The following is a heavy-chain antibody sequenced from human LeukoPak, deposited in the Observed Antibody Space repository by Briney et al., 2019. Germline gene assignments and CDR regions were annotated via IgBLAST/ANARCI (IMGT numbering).Heavy chain of an antibody. CDR2: IGAYNGNT. D-gene: IGHD4-17*01. CDR1: GYTFTSYG. Sequence: ASVKVSCKASGYTFTSYGISWVRQAPGQGLEWMGWIGAYNGNTNYAQKLQGRVTMTTDTSTSTAYKELRSLRSDDTAVYYCARDWIDGDYGYWGQGTLVTVSS. J-gene: IGHJ4*02. CDR3: ARDWIDGDYGY. V-gene: IGHV1-18*01.